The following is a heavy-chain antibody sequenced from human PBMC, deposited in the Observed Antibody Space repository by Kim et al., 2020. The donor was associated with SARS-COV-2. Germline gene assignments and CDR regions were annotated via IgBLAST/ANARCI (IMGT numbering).Heavy chain of an antibody. CDR3: ARRFTRPYYDFWSVYSGMDV. Sequence: RFTISRDNSKNTLYLQMNSLRAEDTAVYYCARRFTRPYYDFWSVYSGMDVWGQGTTVTVSS. V-gene: IGHV3-30*01. D-gene: IGHD3-3*01. J-gene: IGHJ6*02.